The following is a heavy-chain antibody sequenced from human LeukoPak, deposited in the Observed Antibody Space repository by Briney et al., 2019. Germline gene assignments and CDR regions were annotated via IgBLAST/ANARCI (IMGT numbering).Heavy chain of an antibody. CDR1: GGSISSSGYY. J-gene: IGHJ6*03. D-gene: IGHD3-3*01. V-gene: IGHV4-39*07. CDR2: IYYSGST. CDR3: ARGLVSDFWSGYYPQHYYYYIDV. Sequence: SETLSLTRTVSGGSISSSGYYWGWIRQPPGKGLEWIGSIYYSGSTYYNPSLKSRVTISVDTSKNQFSLKLTSVTAADTAVYFCARGLVSDFWSGYYPQHYYYYIDVWDKGTTVTVSS.